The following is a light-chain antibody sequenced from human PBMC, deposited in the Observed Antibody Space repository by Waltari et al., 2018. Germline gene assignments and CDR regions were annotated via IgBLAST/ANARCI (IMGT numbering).Light chain of an antibody. CDR2: AAS. V-gene: IGKV1-9*01. CDR1: KGISNY. J-gene: IGKJ3*01. Sequence: IQLTQSPSSLSASVGDRVTITCRASKGISNYLAWYQQKPGKAPNLLIYAASTLQSGVPSRFSGSGSGTDFTLTISSLQPEDFATYYCQQLGSYPLTFGPGTKVDIK. CDR3: QQLGSYPLT.